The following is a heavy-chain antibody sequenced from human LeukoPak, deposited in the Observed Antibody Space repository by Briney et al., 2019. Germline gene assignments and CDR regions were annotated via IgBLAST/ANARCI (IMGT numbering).Heavy chain of an antibody. V-gene: IGHV4-34*01. CDR1: GGSFSGYY. J-gene: IGHJ5*02. D-gene: IGHD2-15*01. CDR2: INHSRTT. CDR3: ARDVDATSGWFDP. Sequence: SETLSLTCAVYGGSFSGYYWSWIRQPPGKGLEWIGGINHSRTTNYNPSLKSRVTISVDTSKNQFSLKLSSVTAADTAVYYCARDVDATSGWFDPWGQGALVTVSS.